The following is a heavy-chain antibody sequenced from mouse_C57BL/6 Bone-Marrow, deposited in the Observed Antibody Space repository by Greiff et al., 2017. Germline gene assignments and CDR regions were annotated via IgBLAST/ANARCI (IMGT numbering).Heavy chain of an antibody. CDR3: SRKKENGYEGFAY. CDR1: GFSLTSYG. J-gene: IGHJ3*01. D-gene: IGHD2-2*01. Sequence: VQLQQSGPGLVQPSQSLSITCTVSGFSLTSYGVHWVRQSPGKGLEWLGVIGSGGSTDYNAAFISRLSISKDNSKSQVFFKMNSLQADDTAIYYCSRKKENGYEGFAYWGQGTLVT. CDR2: IGSGGST. V-gene: IGHV2-2*01.